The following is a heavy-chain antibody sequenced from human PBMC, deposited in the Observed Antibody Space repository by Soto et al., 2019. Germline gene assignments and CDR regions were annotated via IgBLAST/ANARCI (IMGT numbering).Heavy chain of an antibody. CDR1: GFTFSSYG. CDR2: ISYDGSNK. J-gene: IGHJ3*02. Sequence: QVQLVESGGGVVQPGRSLRLSCAASGFTFSSYGMHWVRQAPGKGLEWVAVISYDGSNKYYADSVKGRFAISRDNSKNTLYLQMNSLRAEDTGVYYCAKGSGAAAGFDAFDIWGQGTMVTVSS. CDR3: AKGSGAAAGFDAFDI. D-gene: IGHD6-13*01. V-gene: IGHV3-30*18.